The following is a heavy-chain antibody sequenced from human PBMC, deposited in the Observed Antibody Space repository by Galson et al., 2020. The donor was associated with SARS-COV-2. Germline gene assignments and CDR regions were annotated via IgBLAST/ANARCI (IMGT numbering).Heavy chain of an antibody. D-gene: IGHD3-22*01. CDR1: GDSFNSIAYY. CDR3: ARHYYYDSSGYYPHLFDF. CDR2: IYYSASI. Sequence: ETSETLSLTFTVSGDSFNSIAYYWGWIRQPPGKGLEWIGSIYYSASIYYNPSLKSRVTISVDTSNKQFSLRLNSVTAADTAVYYCARHYYYDSSGYYPHLFDFWGQGTLVTGSS. V-gene: IGHV4-39*01. J-gene: IGHJ4*02.